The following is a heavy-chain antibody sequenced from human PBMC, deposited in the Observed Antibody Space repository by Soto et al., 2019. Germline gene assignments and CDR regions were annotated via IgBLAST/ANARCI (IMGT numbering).Heavy chain of an antibody. J-gene: IGHJ4*02. V-gene: IGHV3-33*01. Sequence: QVQLVESGGGVVQPGRSLRLSCAASGFTFSSYGMHWVRQAPGKGLEWVAVIWYDGSNKYYADSVKGRFTISRDNSKNTLYMQMNSLRAEDTAVYYCARDSVGGHNYGAYDGYFDYWGQGTLVTVSS. D-gene: IGHD4-17*01. CDR2: IWYDGSNK. CDR1: GFTFSSYG. CDR3: ARDSVGGHNYGAYDGYFDY.